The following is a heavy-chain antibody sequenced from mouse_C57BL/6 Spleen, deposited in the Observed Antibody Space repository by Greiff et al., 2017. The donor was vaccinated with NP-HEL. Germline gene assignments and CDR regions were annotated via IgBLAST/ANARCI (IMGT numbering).Heavy chain of an antibody. Sequence: EVKLVESGGGLVKPGGSLKLSCAASGFTFSDYGMHWVRQAPEKGLEWVAYISSGSSTIYYADTVKGRFTISRDNAKNTLFLQMTRLRSEDTAMYYCAREDGYHWYFDVWGTGTTVTVSS. V-gene: IGHV5-17*01. CDR2: ISSGSSTI. D-gene: IGHD2-3*01. CDR3: AREDGYHWYFDV. J-gene: IGHJ1*03. CDR1: GFTFSDYG.